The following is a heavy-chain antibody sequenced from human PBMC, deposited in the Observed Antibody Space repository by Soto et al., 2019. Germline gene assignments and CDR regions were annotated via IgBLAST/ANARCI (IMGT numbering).Heavy chain of an antibody. CDR1: GFSFSYYT. CDR2: ITASSTYK. J-gene: IGHJ4*02. D-gene: IGHD3-22*01. V-gene: IGHV3-21*04. Sequence: EVLLVESGGGLVKPGGSLRLSCAASGFSFSYYTMNWVRQAPGNGLVWVSSITASSTYKYSADLIKGRFNISRDNAKNPLYQQKSRLRDDNTAVYYCAGENSYYDGTTYYYGEVAYWGEGTVVTVSS. CDR3: AGENSYYDGTTYYYGEVAY.